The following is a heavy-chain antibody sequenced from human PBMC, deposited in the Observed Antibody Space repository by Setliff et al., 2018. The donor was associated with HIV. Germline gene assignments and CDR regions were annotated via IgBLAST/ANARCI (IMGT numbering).Heavy chain of an antibody. CDR2: VYHSGST. D-gene: IGHD1-26*01. CDR3: ARRAAATTNFDN. J-gene: IGHJ4*02. Sequence: SETLSLTCIVSGGSISSSSYYWGWIRQPPGKGLEWIGSVYHSGSTYYKTSLKSRLTISVDTSKNQFSLKVTSVTAADTAVYYCARRAAATTNFDNWGQGTLVTVSS. CDR1: GGSISSSSYY. V-gene: IGHV4-39*07.